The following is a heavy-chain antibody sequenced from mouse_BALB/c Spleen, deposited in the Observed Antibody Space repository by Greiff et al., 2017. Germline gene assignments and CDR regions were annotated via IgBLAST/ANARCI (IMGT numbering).Heavy chain of an antibody. D-gene: IGHD2-1*01. J-gene: IGHJ4*01. CDR3: ARSDGNYYAMDY. Sequence: QVHVKQSGAELVRPGTSVKISCKASGYTFTNYWLGWVKQRPGHGLEWIGDIYPGGGYTNYNEKFKGKATLTADTSSSTAYMQLSSLTSEDSAVYFCARSDGNYYAMDYWGQGTSVTVSS. CDR2: IYPGGGYT. V-gene: IGHV1-63*02. CDR1: GYTFTNYW.